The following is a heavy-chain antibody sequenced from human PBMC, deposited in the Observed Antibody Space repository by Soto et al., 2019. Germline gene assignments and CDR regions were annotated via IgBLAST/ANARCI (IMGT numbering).Heavy chain of an antibody. D-gene: IGHD5-12*01. J-gene: IGHJ4*02. V-gene: IGHV1-46*01. CDR3: ACRCVNIVTPVSLYS. CDR2: LNPRVGST. CDR1: GYTFTRYY. Sequence: ASVKDSCKASGYTFTRYYIHWVRPAPGQGLVWMGILNPRVGSTDYAQKFQGRVTLTRDTSTNTVYMELSRLRSEDSALYYCACRCVNIVTPVSLYSWGKGTLVTASS.